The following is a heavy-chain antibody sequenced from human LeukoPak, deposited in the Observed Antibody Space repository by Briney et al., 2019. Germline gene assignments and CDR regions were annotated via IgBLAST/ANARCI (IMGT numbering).Heavy chain of an antibody. CDR3: TRLAGSGHDRFDF. D-gene: IGHD5-12*01. Sequence: GGSLRLSCSASGFTFGDYAMGWVRQAPGKGLEWLGFIRTKDFGATTQYPASVKGRFSISRDDSKRVVYLQMNSLNFEDTAVFYCTRLAGSGHDRFDFWGQGTLVTVSS. V-gene: IGHV3-49*04. J-gene: IGHJ4*02. CDR1: GFTFGDYA. CDR2: IRTKDFGATT.